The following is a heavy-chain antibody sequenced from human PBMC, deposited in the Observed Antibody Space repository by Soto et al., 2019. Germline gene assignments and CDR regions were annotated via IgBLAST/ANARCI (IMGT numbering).Heavy chain of an antibody. CDR3: ARRDYVVGSDAFDI. Sequence: ASVKVSCKASGYTFTSYGISWVRQPPGQGLEWMGWISTYNGNTNYAQKLQGRVTMTTDTSTSTAYMELRSLRSDDTAVYYCARRDYVVGSDAFDIWGQGTMVTVS. J-gene: IGHJ3*02. D-gene: IGHD4-17*01. V-gene: IGHV1-18*01. CDR1: GYTFTSYG. CDR2: ISTYNGNT.